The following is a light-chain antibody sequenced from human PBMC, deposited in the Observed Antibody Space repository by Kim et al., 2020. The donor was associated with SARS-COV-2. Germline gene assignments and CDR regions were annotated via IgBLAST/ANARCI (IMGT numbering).Light chain of an antibody. CDR3: QEYDRPPYT. CDR1: QSIAPNH. V-gene: IGKV3-20*01. Sequence: LSPGARAPLACRASQSIAPNHLAWFQQKPGQAPRLLIYGTSSRATGIPDRFSASESGTDFTLTISRLEPEDVAVYFCQEYDRPPYTFGQGTKLEI. J-gene: IGKJ2*01. CDR2: GTS.